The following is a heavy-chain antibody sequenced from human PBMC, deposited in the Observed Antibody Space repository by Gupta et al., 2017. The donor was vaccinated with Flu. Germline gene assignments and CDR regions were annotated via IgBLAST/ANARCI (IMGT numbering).Heavy chain of an antibody. CDR3: ARDSAAITIFGVVTTRHGYYFDY. CDR1: GFTFSSYS. CDR2: ISSSSSYI. V-gene: IGHV3-21*01. J-gene: IGHJ4*02. D-gene: IGHD3-3*01. Sequence: EVQLVESGGGLVKPGGSLRLSCAASGFTFSSYSMNWVRQSPGKGLEWVSSISSSSSYIYYADSVKGRFTISRDNAKNSLYLQMNSLRAEDTAVYYCARDSAAITIFGVVTTRHGYYFDYWGQGTLVTVSS.